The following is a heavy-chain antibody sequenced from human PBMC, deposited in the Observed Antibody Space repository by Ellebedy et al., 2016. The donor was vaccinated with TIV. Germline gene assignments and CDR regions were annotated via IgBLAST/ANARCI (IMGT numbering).Heavy chain of an antibody. CDR2: ISYDGSNK. CDR3: AKDSWAH. V-gene: IGHV3-30*18. J-gene: IGHJ4*02. D-gene: IGHD1-26*01. Sequence: GESLKISXAASGFTFSSYGMHWVRQAPGKGLEWVAVISYDGSNKYYADSVKGRFTISRDNSKNTLYLQMNSLRAEDTAVYYCAKDSWAHWGQGTLVTVSS. CDR1: GFTFSSYG.